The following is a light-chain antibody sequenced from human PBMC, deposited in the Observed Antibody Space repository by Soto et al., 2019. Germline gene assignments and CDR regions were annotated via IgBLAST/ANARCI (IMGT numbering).Light chain of an antibody. J-gene: IGLJ1*01. Sequence: QSVLTQPPSVSVAPGQKVTISCSGSSSNIGNNYVSWYQQLPGTAPKLLIYDNNKRPSGIPDRFSGSKSGTSATLGITGLQTGDEADYYCGTWDSSLSAGEVFGTGTKVTVL. CDR2: DNN. CDR1: SSNIGNNY. V-gene: IGLV1-51*01. CDR3: GTWDSSLSAGEV.